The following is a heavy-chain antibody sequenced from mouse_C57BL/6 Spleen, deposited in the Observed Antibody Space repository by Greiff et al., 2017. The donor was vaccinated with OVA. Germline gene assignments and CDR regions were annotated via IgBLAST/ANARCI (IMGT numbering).Heavy chain of an antibody. Sequence: VQLKQSGPELVKPGASVKMSCKASGYTFTDYNMHWVKQSHGKSLEWIGYINPNNGGTSYNQKFKGKATLTVNKSSSTAYMELRSLTSEDSAVYYCARYDYDGGAWFAYWGQGTLVTVSA. CDR1: GYTFTDYN. J-gene: IGHJ3*01. D-gene: IGHD2-4*01. V-gene: IGHV1-22*01. CDR3: ARYDYDGGAWFAY. CDR2: INPNNGGT.